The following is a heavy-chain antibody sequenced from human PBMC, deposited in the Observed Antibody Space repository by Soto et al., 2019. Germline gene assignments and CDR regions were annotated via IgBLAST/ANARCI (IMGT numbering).Heavy chain of an antibody. Sequence: QVQLVQSGAEVKKPGSSVKVSCKASGGTFSSYAISWVRQAPGQGLEWMGGIIPIFGTANYAQKFQGRVTITADESTRTAYMELSSLRSEDTAVYYWARNGGSYLVYRYFDLWGRGTLVTVSS. J-gene: IGHJ2*01. CDR2: IIPIFGTA. CDR1: GGTFSSYA. D-gene: IGHD1-26*01. CDR3: ARNGGSYLVYRYFDL. V-gene: IGHV1-69*01.